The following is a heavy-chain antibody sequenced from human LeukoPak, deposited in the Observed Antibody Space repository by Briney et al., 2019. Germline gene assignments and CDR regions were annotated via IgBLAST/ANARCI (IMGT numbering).Heavy chain of an antibody. CDR3: ATSWELRVSSPYFDY. V-gene: IGHV1-24*01. CDR2: FDPEDGET. D-gene: IGHD1-26*01. Sequence: ASVKVSCKVSGYTLTELSMHWVRQAPRKGLEWMGGFDPEDGETIYAQKFQGRVTMTEDTSTDTAYMELSSLRSEDTAVYYCATSWELRVSSPYFDYWGQGTLVTVSS. J-gene: IGHJ4*02. CDR1: GYTLTELS.